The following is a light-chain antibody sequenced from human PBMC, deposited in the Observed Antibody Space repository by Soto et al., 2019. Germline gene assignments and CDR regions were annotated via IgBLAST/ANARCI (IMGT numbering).Light chain of an antibody. Sequence: QSVLTQPPSVSGSPGQSITISCTGTSSDVGSYNLVSWYQQHPGKAPKVMIYEGSKRPSGVSNRFSGSKSGNTASLTISGLQAEDEADYYCCSYAGSSTYVFGTGTKVTVL. J-gene: IGLJ1*01. CDR2: EGS. CDR3: CSYAGSSTYV. CDR1: SSDVGSYNL. V-gene: IGLV2-23*01.